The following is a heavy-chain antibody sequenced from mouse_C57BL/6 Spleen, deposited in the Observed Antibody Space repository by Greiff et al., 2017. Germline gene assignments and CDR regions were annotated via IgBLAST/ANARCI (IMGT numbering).Heavy chain of an antibody. D-gene: IGHD2-4*01. Sequence: QVQLQQPGAELVKPGASVKLSCKASGYTFTSYWMHWVKQRPGQGLEWIGMIHPNRGSTNYNEKFKSKATLTVDKSSSTAYMQLSSLTSEDAAVYYCAIYYDYDGGFAYWGQGTLVTVSA. CDR2: IHPNRGST. CDR3: AIYYDYDGGFAY. CDR1: GYTFTSYW. J-gene: IGHJ3*01. V-gene: IGHV1-64*01.